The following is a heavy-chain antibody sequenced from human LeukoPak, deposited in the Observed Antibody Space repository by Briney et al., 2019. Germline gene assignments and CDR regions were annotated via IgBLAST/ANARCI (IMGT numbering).Heavy chain of an antibody. D-gene: IGHD2-2*01. CDR2: IYYSGST. CDR3: ARNPNPAYWYFDL. J-gene: IGHJ2*01. CDR1: GGSISSYY. V-gene: IGHV4-59*01. Sequence: SETLSLTCTVSGGSISSYYWSWIRQPPGKGLEWIGYIYYSGSTNYNPSLKSRVTISVDTSKNQFSLKLSSVTAADTAVYYCARNPNPAYWYFDLWGRGTLVTVSS.